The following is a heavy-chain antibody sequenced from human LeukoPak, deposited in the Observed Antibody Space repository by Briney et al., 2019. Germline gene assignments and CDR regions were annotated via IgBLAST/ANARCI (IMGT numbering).Heavy chain of an antibody. D-gene: IGHD3-22*01. Sequence: SGRSLRLSCAASGFTFNDYAMYWVRQAPGKGLEWVSGINWNSDNIGYADSVKGRFTISRDDAKNSLFLQMNSLRAEDTALYYSARASYYYDTTGLGAVDIWGQGTMVTVSS. V-gene: IGHV3-9*01. J-gene: IGHJ3*02. CDR3: ARASYYYDTTGLGAVDI. CDR1: GFTFNDYA. CDR2: INWNSDNI.